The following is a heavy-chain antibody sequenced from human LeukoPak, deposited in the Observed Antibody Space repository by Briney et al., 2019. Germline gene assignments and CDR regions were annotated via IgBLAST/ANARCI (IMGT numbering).Heavy chain of an antibody. Sequence: ASVKVSCKVSGYTLTEISMHWVRQAPGKGLEWMGGFDPEEGETIYAQKFQGRVTMTEDTSTDTAYVELSSLRSEDTAVFYCVSDPITMIRGVIIEGFDPWGQGTLVTVSS. CDR3: VSDPITMIRGVIIEGFDP. D-gene: IGHD3-10*01. CDR2: FDPEEGET. V-gene: IGHV1-24*01. J-gene: IGHJ5*02. CDR1: GYTLTEIS.